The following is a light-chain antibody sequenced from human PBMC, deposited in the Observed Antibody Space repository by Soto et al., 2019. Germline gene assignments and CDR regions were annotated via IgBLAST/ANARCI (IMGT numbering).Light chain of an antibody. J-gene: IGKJ4*01. V-gene: IGKV3-11*01. CDR3: QQRSNWPLT. CDR1: QSVSSY. CDR2: DAS. Sequence: EIVLTQSPATLSLSPGERATLSCRASQSVSSYLAWYQQKPGQAPRLLIYDASNRATGVPARFSGSGSGTDFTLTICSLEPEDFAVYYCQQRSNWPLTFGGGTKVELK.